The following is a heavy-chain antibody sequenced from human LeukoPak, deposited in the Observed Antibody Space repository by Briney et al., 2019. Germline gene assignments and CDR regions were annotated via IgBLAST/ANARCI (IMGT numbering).Heavy chain of an antibody. CDR1: GYTFTGYY. V-gene: IGHV1-2*06. Sequence: ASVKVSCKASGYTFTGYYMHWVRQAPGQGLEWMGRINPNCGGTNYAQKFQGRVTMTRDTSISTAYMELSRLRSDDTAVYYCAAIQLWLHAFDIWGQGTMVTVSS. CDR3: AAIQLWLHAFDI. D-gene: IGHD5-18*01. CDR2: INPNCGGT. J-gene: IGHJ3*02.